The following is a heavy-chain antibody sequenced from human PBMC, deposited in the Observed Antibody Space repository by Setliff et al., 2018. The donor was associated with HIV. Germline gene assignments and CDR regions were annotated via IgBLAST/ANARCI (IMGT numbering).Heavy chain of an antibody. CDR3: ARDGLEGDMAGRQRTYVFDY. CDR2: ISSSSSYI. Sequence: GGSLRLSCAASGFTFSSYWMHWVRQAPGKGLVWVSSISSSSSYIYYADSVKGRFTISRDNAKNSLYLQMNSLRAEDTAVYYCARDGLEGDMAGRQRTYVFDYWGQGTLVTVSS. D-gene: IGHD2-15*01. V-gene: IGHV3-21*01. CDR1: GFTFSSYW. J-gene: IGHJ4*02.